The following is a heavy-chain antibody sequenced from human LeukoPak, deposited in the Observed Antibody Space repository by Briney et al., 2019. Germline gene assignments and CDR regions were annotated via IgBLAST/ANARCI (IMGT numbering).Heavy chain of an antibody. CDR1: GFTFSTYS. V-gene: IGHV3-21*01. D-gene: IGHD3-22*01. J-gene: IGHJ4*02. CDR2: ISSSSNYI. CDR3: AQNFYDSSGLYFDY. Sequence: GGSLRLSCVASGFTFSTYSMNWVRQAPGKGLGWVSSISSSSNYIYYADSVKGRFTISRDNAKNSLYLQMNSLRAADTAVYYCAQNFYDSSGLYFDYWGQGTLVTVSS.